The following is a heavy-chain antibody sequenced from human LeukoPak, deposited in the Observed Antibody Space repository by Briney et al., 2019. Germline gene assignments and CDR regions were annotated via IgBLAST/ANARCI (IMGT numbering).Heavy chain of an antibody. CDR3: ATVRYAAAAGDKTGYFQH. J-gene: IGHJ1*01. D-gene: IGHD6-13*01. CDR1: GYTLTELS. Sequence: ASVKVSCKVSGYTLTELSMHWVRQAPGKGLEWMGGFDPEDGETIYAQKFQGRVTMTEDTSTDTAYMELSSLRSEDPAVYYCATVRYAAAAGDKTGYFQHWGQGTLVTVSS. V-gene: IGHV1-24*01. CDR2: FDPEDGET.